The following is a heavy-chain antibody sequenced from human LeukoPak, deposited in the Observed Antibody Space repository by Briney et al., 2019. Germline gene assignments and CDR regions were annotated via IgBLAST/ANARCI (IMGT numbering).Heavy chain of an antibody. V-gene: IGHV1-8*01. CDR2: MNPNSGNT. CDR3: ARGRVEMATINYYGMDV. D-gene: IGHD5-24*01. Sequence: ASVKVSCKASGYTFTSYDINWVRQATGQGLEWMGWMNPNSGNTGYAQKFQGRVTMTRNTSISTAYMELSSLRSEDTAVYYCARGRVEMATINYYGMDVWGQGTTVTVSS. J-gene: IGHJ6*02. CDR1: GYTFTSYD.